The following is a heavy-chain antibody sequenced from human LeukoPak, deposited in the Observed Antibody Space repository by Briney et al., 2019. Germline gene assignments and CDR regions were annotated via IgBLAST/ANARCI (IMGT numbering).Heavy chain of an antibody. D-gene: IGHD6-19*01. CDR1: GFTFSNDV. CDR3: ARDKDVYSSGWYYFDY. V-gene: IGHV3-23*01. J-gene: IGHJ4*02. CDR2: ITSGGST. Sequence: GGSLRLSCAASGFTFSNDVMRWVRQAPGKGLEWVLSITSGGSTYYAGSVKGRLTISRDNSENTLYLQMNSLRAEDTAVYYCARDKDVYSSGWYYFDYWGQGTLVTVSS.